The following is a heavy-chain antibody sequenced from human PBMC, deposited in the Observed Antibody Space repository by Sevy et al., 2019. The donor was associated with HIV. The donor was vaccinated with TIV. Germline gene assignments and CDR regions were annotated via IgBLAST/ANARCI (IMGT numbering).Heavy chain of an antibody. CDR1: GYTFTSYD. J-gene: IGHJ6*02. CDR3: ARYYYDSSGYYDYSGMDV. V-gene: IGHV1-8*01. D-gene: IGHD3-22*01. CDR2: MNPNSGNT. Sequence: ASVKVSCKASGYTFTSYDIYWVRQATGQGLEWMGWMNPNSGNTGYAQKFQGRVTMTRNTSISTAYMELSSLRSEDTAIYYCARYYYDSSGYYDYSGMDVWGQGTTVTVSS.